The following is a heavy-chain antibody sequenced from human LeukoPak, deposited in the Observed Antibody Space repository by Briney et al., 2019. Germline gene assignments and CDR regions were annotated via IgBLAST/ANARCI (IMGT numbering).Heavy chain of an antibody. CDR3: AKRPYCSGAVCYHIDY. J-gene: IGHJ4*02. CDR2: ISGSGGNT. CDR1: VFTFNIYA. Sequence: GGSLRLSCASSVFTFNIYAMSWVRQAPGKGMEWVSTISGSGGNTYYADSVKGRFTISRDNSKNTVYLQLNSLRAEDTAVYYCAKRPYCSGAVCYHIDYWGQGTLVTVSS. D-gene: IGHD2-15*01. V-gene: IGHV3-23*01.